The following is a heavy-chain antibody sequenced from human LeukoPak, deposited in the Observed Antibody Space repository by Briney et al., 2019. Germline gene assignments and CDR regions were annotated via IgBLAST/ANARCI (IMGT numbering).Heavy chain of an antibody. V-gene: IGHV3-23*01. CDR3: AKDRRACSSSSCYYRFDY. Sequence: GGSLRLSCAASEFTFSSYAMSWVRQAPGKGLEWVSAISDSGGSTYYADSMKGRFTVSRDNSKNTMYLQMNSLRAEDTAVYYCAKDRRACSSSSCYYRFDYWGQGTLVTVSS. D-gene: IGHD2-2*01. CDR2: ISDSGGST. J-gene: IGHJ4*02. CDR1: EFTFSSYA.